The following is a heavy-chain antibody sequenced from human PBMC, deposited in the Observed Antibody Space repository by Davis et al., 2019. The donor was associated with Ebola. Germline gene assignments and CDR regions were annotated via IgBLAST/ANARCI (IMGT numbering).Heavy chain of an antibody. D-gene: IGHD6-13*01. Sequence: PSETLSLTCAVYGGSFSGYYWSWIRQPPGKGLEWIGEINHSGSTNYNPSLKSRVTISVGTSKNQFSLKLSSVTAADTAVYYCARDGAGRQQLVRWDYWGQGTLVTVSS. CDR2: INHSGST. V-gene: IGHV4-34*01. J-gene: IGHJ4*02. CDR1: GGSFSGYY. CDR3: ARDGAGRQQLVRWDY.